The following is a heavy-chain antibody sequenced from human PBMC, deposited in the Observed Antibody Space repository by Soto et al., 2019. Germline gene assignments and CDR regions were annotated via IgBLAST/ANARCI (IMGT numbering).Heavy chain of an antibody. Sequence: ASVKISCKASGYTFTSYYMHWVRQAPGQGLEWMGIINPSGGSTSYAQKFQGRVTMTRDTSTSTVYMELSSLRSEDTAVYYCARDAPDSFRFLCGYPGYCRQLTLFPVSS. CDR3: ARDAPDSFRFLCGYPGY. J-gene: IGHJ4*02. CDR1: GYTFTSYY. CDR2: INPSGGST. V-gene: IGHV1-46*01. D-gene: IGHD3-3*01.